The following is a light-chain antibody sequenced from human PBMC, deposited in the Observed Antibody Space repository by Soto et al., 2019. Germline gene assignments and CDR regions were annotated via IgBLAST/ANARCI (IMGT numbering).Light chain of an antibody. V-gene: IGKV3-11*01. CDR1: QNVYSY. Sequence: EIVLTQSPATLSLSRGDRATLSCRASQNVYSYLAWYQQKPGQPPRLLIYDASNRATGIPARFSGSGSGTDFTLTISSLEPEDVGVYYCQHRNYWPPGAAFGGGTKVEIK. J-gene: IGKJ4*01. CDR3: QHRNYWPPGAA. CDR2: DAS.